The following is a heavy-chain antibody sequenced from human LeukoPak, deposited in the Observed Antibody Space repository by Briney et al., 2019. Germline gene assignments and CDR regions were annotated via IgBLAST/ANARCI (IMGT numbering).Heavy chain of an antibody. CDR2: ISYDGNKK. Sequence: GRSLTLSCVVSGFTISTYALHWIRQAPGKGLEWVAVISYDGNKKDYADSVKGRFTISRDNSKNTLYLQMNSLRAEDTAVYYCAKVRGNMRDAFDIWGQGTMVTVSS. CDR1: GFTISTYA. J-gene: IGHJ3*02. D-gene: IGHD2/OR15-2a*01. V-gene: IGHV3-30-3*01. CDR3: AKVRGNMRDAFDI.